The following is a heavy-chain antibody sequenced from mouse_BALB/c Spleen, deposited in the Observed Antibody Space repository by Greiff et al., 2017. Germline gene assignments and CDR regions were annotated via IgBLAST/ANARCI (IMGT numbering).Heavy chain of an antibody. CDR2: IDPANGNT. D-gene: IGHD4-1*01. V-gene: IGHV14-3*02. J-gene: IGHJ4*01. Sequence: VQLKQSGAELVKPGASVKLSCTASGFNIKDTYMHWVKQRPEQGLEWIGRIDPANGNTKYDPKFQGKATITADTSSNTAYLQLSSLTSEDTAVYYCAREGSNWVYAMDYWGQGTSVTVSS. CDR3: AREGSNWVYAMDY. CDR1: GFNIKDTY.